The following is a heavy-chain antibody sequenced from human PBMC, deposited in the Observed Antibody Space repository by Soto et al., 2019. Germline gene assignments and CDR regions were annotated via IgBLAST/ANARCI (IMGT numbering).Heavy chain of an antibody. CDR2: IWYAGSNK. CDR1: GFTFSSYG. J-gene: IGHJ4*02. Sequence: QVQLVESGGGVVQPGRSLRLSCAASGFTFSSYGMPWVRQAPGKGLEWVAVIWYAGSNKYYADSVKGRFTISRDNSKDEMYQKMNSLRAEDTAVYYCARYYWFGELPDYDFDDWGQGTLVTVSS. CDR3: ARYYWFGELPDYDFDD. V-gene: IGHV3-33*01. D-gene: IGHD3-10*01.